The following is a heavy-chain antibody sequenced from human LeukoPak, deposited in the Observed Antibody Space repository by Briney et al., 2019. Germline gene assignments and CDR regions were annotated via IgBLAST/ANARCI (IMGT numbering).Heavy chain of an antibody. Sequence: QPGGSLRLSCAASGFRFSSYEMNWVPQAPGEGLEWVSYISSSGSNIYYADSVKGRFTISRDNAKKSLYLQMNSLRAEDTAVYYCARAPLVTSGYWGQGTLVTVSS. V-gene: IGHV3-48*03. D-gene: IGHD2-21*02. CDR3: ARAPLVTSGY. J-gene: IGHJ4*02. CDR1: GFRFSSYE. CDR2: ISSSGSNI.